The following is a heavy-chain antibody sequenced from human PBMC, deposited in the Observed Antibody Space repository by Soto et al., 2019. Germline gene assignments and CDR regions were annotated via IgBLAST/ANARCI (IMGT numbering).Heavy chain of an antibody. D-gene: IGHD3-3*01. CDR2: IYYSGTT. V-gene: IGHV4-30-4*01. CDR1: GGSINTGDYY. Sequence: SENLSLTCTVSGGSINTGDYYWTWIRQPRGKGLEWMGYIYYSGTTYYNPSLKSRVSLSLDTSKNHFSLRLTSVTAADTAVYYCARGVDFEGFSPYGMDVWGQGTTVTVSS. CDR3: ARGVDFEGFSPYGMDV. J-gene: IGHJ6*02.